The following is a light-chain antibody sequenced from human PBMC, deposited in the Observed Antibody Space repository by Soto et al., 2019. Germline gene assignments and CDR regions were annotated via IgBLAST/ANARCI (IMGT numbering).Light chain of an antibody. V-gene: IGKV3-20*01. Sequence: IVLTQSPATLSLSAGKRATLSCRASQSVSNFLAWYQQKPGQAPRLLIYDTSNRATGIPDRFSGSGSGTDFTLTISRMEPEDVAVYYCQQYGSSGTFGQGTKVDIK. CDR3: QQYGSSGT. CDR2: DTS. J-gene: IGKJ1*01. CDR1: QSVSNF.